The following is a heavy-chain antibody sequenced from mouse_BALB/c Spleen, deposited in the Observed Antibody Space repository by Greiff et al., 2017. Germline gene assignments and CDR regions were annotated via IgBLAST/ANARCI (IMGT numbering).Heavy chain of an antibody. Sequence: DVKLVESGGGLVKPGGSLKLSCAASGFAFSSYDMSWVRQTPEKRLEWVAYISSGGGSTYYPDTVKGRFTISRDNAKNTLYLQMSSLKSEDTAMYYCARHGTAAYYAMDYWGQGTSVTVSS. D-gene: IGHD1-1*02. CDR2: ISSGGGST. CDR1: GFAFSSYD. V-gene: IGHV5-12-1*01. CDR3: ARHGTAAYYAMDY. J-gene: IGHJ4*01.